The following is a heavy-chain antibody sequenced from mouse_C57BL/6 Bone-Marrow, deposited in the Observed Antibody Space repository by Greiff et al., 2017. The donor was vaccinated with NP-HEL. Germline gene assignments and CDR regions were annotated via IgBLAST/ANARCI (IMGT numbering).Heavy chain of an antibody. J-gene: IGHJ3*01. CDR1: GYTFTSYW. D-gene: IGHD2-3*01. CDR2: IYPSDSET. CDR3: ARDGDGYRRWFAY. V-gene: IGHV1-61*01. Sequence: VQLQQPGAELVRPGSSVKLSCKASGYTFTSYWMDWVKQRPGQGLEWIGNIYPSDSETHYNQKFKDKATLTVDKSSSTAYMQLSSLTSEDSAVYYCARDGDGYRRWFAYWGQGTLVTVSA.